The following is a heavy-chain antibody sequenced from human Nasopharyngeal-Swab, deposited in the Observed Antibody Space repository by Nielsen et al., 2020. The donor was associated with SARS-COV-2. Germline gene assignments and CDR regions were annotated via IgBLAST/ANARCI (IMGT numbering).Heavy chain of an antibody. CDR1: GGSFSGNY. CDR2: INHSGST. CDR3: ARDSGGNSFDN. D-gene: IGHD2-15*01. J-gene: IGHJ4*02. Sequence: GSLRLSCAVFGGSFSGNYWSWIRQPPGKGLEWIGEINHSGSTNYNPSLKRRVTISIDTSKNQFSLKLSSVTAADTAVYYCARDSGGNSFDNWGQGTLVTVSS. V-gene: IGHV4-34*01.